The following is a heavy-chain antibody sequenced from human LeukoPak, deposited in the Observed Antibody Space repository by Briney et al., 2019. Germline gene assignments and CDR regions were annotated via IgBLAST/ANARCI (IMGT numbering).Heavy chain of an antibody. CDR1: GFTFSSYG. V-gene: IGHV3-30*02. Sequence: TGGSLRLSCVASGFTFSSYGMHWVRQAPGKGLEWVAFIWYDGTDKYYADSVKGRFTISRDNSENTLYLQMTSLRAEDTAVYYCANLPTVTQYYSYYIDVWGRGTTV. CDR3: ANLPTVTQYYSYYIDV. CDR2: IWYDGTDK. J-gene: IGHJ6*03. D-gene: IGHD4-17*01.